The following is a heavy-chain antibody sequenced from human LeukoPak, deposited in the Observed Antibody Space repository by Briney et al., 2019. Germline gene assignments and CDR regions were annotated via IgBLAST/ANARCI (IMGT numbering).Heavy chain of an antibody. CDR2: ITVYNGDT. J-gene: IGHJ4*02. Sequence: ASVKVSCTTSGYTFTDNVITWVRQAPGQGLEWMGWITVYNGDTNYAQKVRARVSMTTDASTNTAYMELRSLRSDDTAIYYCARGMYSGSYEYWGQGTLVTVSS. V-gene: IGHV1-18*01. D-gene: IGHD1-26*01. CDR1: GYTFTDNV. CDR3: ARGMYSGSYEY.